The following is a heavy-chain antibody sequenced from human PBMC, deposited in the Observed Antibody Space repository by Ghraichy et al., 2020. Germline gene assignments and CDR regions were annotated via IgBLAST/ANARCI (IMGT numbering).Heavy chain of an antibody. CDR2: IYPGDSET. J-gene: IGHJ4*02. CDR3: ARRGVNAPFDY. Sequence: GESMNISCKGSGYSFTTYWIGWVRQMPGKGPECVGIIYPGDSETRYSPSFQGQVTISADKSINTAYLQWSSLKASDTAIYYCARRGVNAPFDYWGQGTPVTVSS. CDR1: GYSFTTYW. V-gene: IGHV5-51*01. D-gene: IGHD1-1*01.